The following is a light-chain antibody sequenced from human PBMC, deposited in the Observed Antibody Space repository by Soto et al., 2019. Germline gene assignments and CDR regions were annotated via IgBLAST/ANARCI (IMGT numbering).Light chain of an antibody. Sequence: QLVLTQSPSASASLGASVKLTCTLSSGHSNYAIAWHQQQPEKGPRYLMKLNSDGSHSKGDGIPDRFSGSSSGAERYLTISSLQPEDESDYYCQTWDTGIRVFGGGTQLTVL. CDR3: QTWDTGIRV. J-gene: IGLJ2*01. CDR1: SGHSNYA. V-gene: IGLV4-69*01. CDR2: LNSDGSH.